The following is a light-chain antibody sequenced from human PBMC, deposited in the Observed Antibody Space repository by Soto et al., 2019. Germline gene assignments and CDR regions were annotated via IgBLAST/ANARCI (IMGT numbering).Light chain of an antibody. Sequence: QAVLTQPPSASGTPGQPITLSCSGGSSNIGINTVNWYEHLPGTAPRLLIYGNNQRPSGVPDRFSGSKSGPSASLAISGLQSEDEGHYYCATWDDSLDVHVFGTGTKLTVL. V-gene: IGLV1-44*01. CDR2: GNN. J-gene: IGLJ1*01. CDR3: ATWDDSLDVHV. CDR1: SSNIGINT.